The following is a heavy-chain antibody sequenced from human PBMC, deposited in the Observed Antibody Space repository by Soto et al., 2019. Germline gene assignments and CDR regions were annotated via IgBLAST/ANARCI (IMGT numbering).Heavy chain of an antibody. Sequence: PSETLSLTCTVSGGSISSYYWSWIRQPAGKGLESIVRIYTSGSTNYNPSLKSRVTMSVDTSKNQFSLKLSSVTAADTAVYYCARSSRRALNPGSLAYYYGMDVWGKGT. J-gene: IGHJ6*04. CDR3: ARSSRRALNPGSLAYYYGMDV. CDR2: IYTSGST. V-gene: IGHV4-4*07. CDR1: GGSISSYY.